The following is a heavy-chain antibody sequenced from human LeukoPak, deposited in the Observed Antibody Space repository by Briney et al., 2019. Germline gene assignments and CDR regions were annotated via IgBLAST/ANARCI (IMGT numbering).Heavy chain of an antibody. Sequence: GGSLRLSCAASGFTFSNYSMNWVRQAPGKGLEWVSSISSSSSYIYYADSVKGRFTISRDNAKNSLYLQMNSLRAEDTALYYCAKDSSAGTTHAIDYWGQGTLVTVSS. J-gene: IGHJ4*02. CDR2: ISSSSSYI. V-gene: IGHV3-21*04. CDR3: AKDSSAGTTHAIDY. CDR1: GFTFSNYS. D-gene: IGHD1-1*01.